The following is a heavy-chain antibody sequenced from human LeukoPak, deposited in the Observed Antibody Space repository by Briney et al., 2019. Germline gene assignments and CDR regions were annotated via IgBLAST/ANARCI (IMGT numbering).Heavy chain of an antibody. D-gene: IGHD3-22*01. J-gene: IGHJ4*02. CDR3: ASPTHYYDSSGPAAYYFDY. V-gene: IGHV1-69*04. CDR1: GGTFSSYA. Sequence: SVKVSCKASGGTFSSYAISWVRQAPGQGLEWMGRIIPILGIANYAQKFQGRVTITADKSTSTAYMELSSLRSEDTAVYYCASPTHYYDSSGPAAYYFDYWGQGTLVTVSS. CDR2: IIPILGIA.